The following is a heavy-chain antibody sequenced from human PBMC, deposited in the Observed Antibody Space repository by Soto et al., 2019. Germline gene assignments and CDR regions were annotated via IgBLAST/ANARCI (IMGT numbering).Heavy chain of an antibody. D-gene: IGHD3-16*01. J-gene: IGHJ3*02. Sequence: NPSGTLSLTCTACGGSISIYYWSWIRQPPGKGLEWIGYIYYSGSTNYNPSLKSRVTISVDTSKNQFSLKLSSVTAADTAVYYCARLLGPGAFDIWGQGTMVTVSS. CDR2: IYYSGST. CDR3: ARLLGPGAFDI. CDR1: GGSISIYY. V-gene: IGHV4-59*08.